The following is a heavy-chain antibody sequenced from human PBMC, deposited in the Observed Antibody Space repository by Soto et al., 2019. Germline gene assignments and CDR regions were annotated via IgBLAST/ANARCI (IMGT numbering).Heavy chain of an antibody. D-gene: IGHD3-22*01. V-gene: IGHV3-30*18. CDR3: ANGDSSGYEYFQH. J-gene: IGHJ1*01. Sequence: QVQLVESGGGVVQPGRSLRLSCAASGFTFSSHGMHWVHQAPGKGLEWVAFISFDGNNKHYADSVEGRFTISRDNSKNTLYVQMNSLRPDDTAVYYCANGDSSGYEYFQHWGQGTLVTVSS. CDR2: ISFDGNNK. CDR1: GFTFSSHG.